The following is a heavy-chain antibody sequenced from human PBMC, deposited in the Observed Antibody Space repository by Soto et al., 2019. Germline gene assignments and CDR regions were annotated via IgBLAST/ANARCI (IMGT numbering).Heavy chain of an antibody. V-gene: IGHV4-30-2*01. D-gene: IGHD3-16*01. Sequence: SETLSLTCAVSGVSITTNGYSWSWIRQPPGKGLEWIGYIYPSGTIFYNPSLNSRVTISADTSNNQFSLKLTSVTAADTAVYFCATYTAFAKFYFDYWGRGTLVTVYS. CDR1: GVSITTNGYS. CDR3: ATYTAFAKFYFDY. J-gene: IGHJ4*02. CDR2: IYPSGTI.